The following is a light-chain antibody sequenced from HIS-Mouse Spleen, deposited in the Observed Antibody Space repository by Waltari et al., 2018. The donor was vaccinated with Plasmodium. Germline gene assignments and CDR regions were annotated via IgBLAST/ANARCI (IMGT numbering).Light chain of an antibody. CDR2: DVS. CDR1: SSYLSGYNY. V-gene: IGLV2-14*03. CDR3: SSYTSSSTLV. J-gene: IGLJ2*01. Sequence: QSALTQPASVSGSPGQSITLSCTGTSSYLSGYNYVSWYQQHPGKAPKLMIYDVSNRPSGVSNRFSGSKSGNTASLTISGLQAEDEADYYCSSYTSSSTLVFGGGTKLTVL.